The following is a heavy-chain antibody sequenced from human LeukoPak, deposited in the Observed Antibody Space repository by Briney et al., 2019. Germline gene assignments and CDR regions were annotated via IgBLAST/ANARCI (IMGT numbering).Heavy chain of an antibody. CDR2: MTSDGSNK. D-gene: IGHD4-17*01. J-gene: IGHJ2*01. CDR1: GFTFSTYV. V-gene: IGHV3-30*04. CDR3: ARDYGDYGQYWYFDL. Sequence: GRSLRLSCVASGFTFSTYVMHWVRQAPGKGLEWVAFMTSDGSNKYYGDSVKGRFTISRDNSKNTLYLQMNSLRDEDTAVYYCARDYGDYGQYWYFDLWGRGTLVTVSS.